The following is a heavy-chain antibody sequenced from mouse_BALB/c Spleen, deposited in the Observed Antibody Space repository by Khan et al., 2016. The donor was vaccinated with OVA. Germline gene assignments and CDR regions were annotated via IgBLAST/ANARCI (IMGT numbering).Heavy chain of an antibody. Sequence: QVQLQESGPGLVAPSQNLSLTCTVSGFSLSDYGVSWILQPPGKGLEWLGGIGGGGSIYYNSDLKSRLSISKDNSKSQVFLKMSSLQSDDTAMFXGDKDVWSYYYTWDYEGKGSS. D-gene: IGHD2-10*02. V-gene: IGHV2-6-5*01. J-gene: IGHJ4*01. CDR1: GFSLSDYG. CDR3: DKDVWSYYYTWDY. CDR2: IGGGGSI.